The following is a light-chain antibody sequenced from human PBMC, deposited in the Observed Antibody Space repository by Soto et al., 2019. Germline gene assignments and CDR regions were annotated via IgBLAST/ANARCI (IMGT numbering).Light chain of an antibody. V-gene: IGLV2-8*01. CDR1: SSDIGGYNY. CDR2: EVS. J-gene: IGLJ2*01. Sequence: QSALTQPPSASGSPGQSVTISCTGTSSDIGGYNYISWYQQHPGKAPKLMIYEVSKRPSGVPDRFSASKSGNTASLTVSGLQAEDEADYYCASYPVSNVVFGGGTKLTVL. CDR3: ASYPVSNVV.